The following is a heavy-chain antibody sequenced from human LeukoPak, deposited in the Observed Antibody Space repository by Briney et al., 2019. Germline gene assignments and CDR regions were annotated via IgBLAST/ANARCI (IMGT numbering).Heavy chain of an antibody. Sequence: GGSLRLSCAASGFTFSNYGMHWVRQAPGKGLEWVAFIRTDGSCQYYADSVKGRFTISRDNSTHTLYLQMASLRTERSSVYYCARDGVASIYNWGQGTLVTVSS. V-gene: IGHV3-30*02. D-gene: IGHD3-3*01. CDR2: IRTDGSCQ. CDR3: ARDGVASIYN. CDR1: GFTFSNYG. J-gene: IGHJ4*02.